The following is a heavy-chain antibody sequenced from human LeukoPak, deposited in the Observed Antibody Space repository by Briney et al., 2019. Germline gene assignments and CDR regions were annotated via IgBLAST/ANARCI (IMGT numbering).Heavy chain of an antibody. J-gene: IGHJ4*02. Sequence: PGRSLRLSCAASGFTFSNYGMHWVRQAPGKGLGWVAVIWYDGSNKYYADSVKGRFTISRDNSKNTLYLQMNSLRAEDTSIYYCARAWASMVRGVINPDYWGQGTLVTVSS. CDR2: IWYDGSNK. D-gene: IGHD3-10*01. CDR1: GFTFSNYG. CDR3: ARAWASMVRGVINPDY. V-gene: IGHV3-33*01.